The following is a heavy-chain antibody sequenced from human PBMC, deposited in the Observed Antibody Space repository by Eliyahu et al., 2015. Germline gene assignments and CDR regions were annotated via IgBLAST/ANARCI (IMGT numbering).Heavy chain of an antibody. CDR3: ASEKYSSGWYPNWFDP. D-gene: IGHD6-19*01. CDR1: GFTFSSYS. J-gene: IGHJ5*02. Sequence: VQLVESGGGLVKPGGSLRLSCAASGFTFSSYSXNWVRQAPGKGLEWVSSISSSSSYIYYADSVKGRFTISRDNAKNSLYLQMNSLRAEDTAVYYCASEKYSSGWYPNWFDPWGQGTLVTVSS. V-gene: IGHV3-21*01. CDR2: ISSSSSYI.